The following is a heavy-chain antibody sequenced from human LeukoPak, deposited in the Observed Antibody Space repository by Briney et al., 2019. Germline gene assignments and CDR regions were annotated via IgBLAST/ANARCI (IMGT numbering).Heavy chain of an antibody. CDR3: VKDPSGVDP. Sequence: GGSLRLSCTASGFTFGDYAMSWVRQAPGKGLEWVAAITGSGDNTYYADSVKGRFIISRDNSKNTLYLYVNNLRAEDTAVYYCVKDPSGVDPWGQGTLVTVSS. J-gene: IGHJ5*02. CDR2: ITGSGDNT. V-gene: IGHV3-23*01. CDR1: GFTFGDYA.